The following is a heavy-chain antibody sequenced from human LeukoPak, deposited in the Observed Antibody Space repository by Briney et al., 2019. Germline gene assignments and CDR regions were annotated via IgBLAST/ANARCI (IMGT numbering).Heavy chain of an antibody. J-gene: IGHJ3*02. CDR2: ISGTGGST. V-gene: IGHV3-23*01. CDR1: GVTFNRHV. D-gene: IGHD2-15*01. Sequence: GGSLRLSCAASGVTFNRHVMSWVREAPGQGLKWCSGISGTGGSTYYTDTVKGRFTISRDNSKITLYLQMSSLRAEDTAGHYCAKLGWVASNAFDIWGQGTKVTVSS. CDR3: AKLGWVASNAFDI.